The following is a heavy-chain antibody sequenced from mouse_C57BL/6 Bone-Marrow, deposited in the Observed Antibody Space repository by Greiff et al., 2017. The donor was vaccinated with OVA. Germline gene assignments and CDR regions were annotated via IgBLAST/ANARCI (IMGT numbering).Heavy chain of an antibody. J-gene: IGHJ3*01. V-gene: IGHV1-69*01. Sequence: VQLQQPGAELVMPGASVKLSCKASGYTFTSYWMHWVKQRPGPGLEWIGELDPSASYTNYNQKFKGKSTLTVDKSSSTAYMQLSSLTSEDSAVYYCAAWFAYWGQGTLVTVSA. CDR2: LDPSASYT. CDR1: GYTFTSYW. CDR3: AAWFAY.